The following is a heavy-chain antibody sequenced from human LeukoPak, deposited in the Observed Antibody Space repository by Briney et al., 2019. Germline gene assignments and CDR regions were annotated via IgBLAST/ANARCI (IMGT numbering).Heavy chain of an antibody. CDR1: GGSVTDYY. D-gene: IGHD6-6*01. CDR3: ASIAAP. CDR2: IYYTGT. J-gene: IGHJ4*02. Sequence: SETLSLTCTVSGGSVTDYYWSWIRQSPGKGLEWIGYIYYTGTSYNPSLKSRVTISADTSKNQFSLKLISVTAADTAVYYCASIAAPWGQGTLVTVSS. V-gene: IGHV4-59*02.